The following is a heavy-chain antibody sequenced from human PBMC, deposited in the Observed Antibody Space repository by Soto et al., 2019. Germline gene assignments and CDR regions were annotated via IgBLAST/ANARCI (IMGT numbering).Heavy chain of an antibody. CDR3: ARDGSHRRSGWYDSFPYYYGMDV. CDR1: GGSISSSSYY. V-gene: IGHV4-39*07. Sequence: PSETLSLTCTVSGGSISSSSYYWGWIRQPPGKGLEWIGSIYYRGNTYYNPSLKSRVTISVDTSKNQFSLKLSSVTAADTAVYYCARDGSHRRSGWYDSFPYYYGMDVWGQGTTVTVSS. CDR2: IYYRGNT. D-gene: IGHD6-19*01. J-gene: IGHJ6*02.